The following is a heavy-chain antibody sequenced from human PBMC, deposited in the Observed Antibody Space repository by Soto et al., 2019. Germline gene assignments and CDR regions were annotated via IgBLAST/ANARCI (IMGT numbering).Heavy chain of an antibody. Sequence: QVQLVQSGAEVKKPGASVKVSCKASGYTFTSYGISWVRQAPGQGLEWMGWISAYNGNTNYAQELQGRVTMTTDTSTSTAYMELRSLRSDDTAVYYCARDLNDYYYYYGMDVWGQGTTVTVSS. CDR2: ISAYNGNT. CDR3: ARDLNDYYYYYGMDV. V-gene: IGHV1-18*01. J-gene: IGHJ6*02. CDR1: GYTFTSYG.